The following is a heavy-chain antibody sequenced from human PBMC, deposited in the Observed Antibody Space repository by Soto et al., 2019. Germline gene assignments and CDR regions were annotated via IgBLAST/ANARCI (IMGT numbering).Heavy chain of an antibody. CDR1: GFTFDDYA. J-gene: IGHJ3*01. CDR3: AKNQDWNRPDPVALDV. D-gene: IGHD1-1*01. Sequence: EVQLSQSGGGLVRPGGSLRLSCAGSGFTFDDYAITWVRQAPGKGLAWVSGISGSGNQIDYTDAVEGRFIIARDDAKNTVFLQMNGLSAEDTAVYVSAKNQDWNRPDPVALDVWGQGTTFTVTS. V-gene: IGHV3-23*01. CDR2: ISGSGNQI.